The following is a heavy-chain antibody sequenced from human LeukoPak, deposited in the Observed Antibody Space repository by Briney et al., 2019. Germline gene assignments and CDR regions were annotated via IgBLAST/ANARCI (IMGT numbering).Heavy chain of an antibody. J-gene: IGHJ6*01. Sequence: GGSLRRSCAAAGFTCSSYAMHWVRQAPGKGLEYVSAISSNGGSTYYANSVKGRFTISRDNSKNTLYLQMGSLRAEDMAVYYCARGPWQDIVVVPAAMGGMDVWGQGTTVTVSS. D-gene: IGHD2-2*01. CDR1: GFTCSSYA. CDR3: ARGPWQDIVVVPAAMGGMDV. V-gene: IGHV3-64*01. CDR2: ISSNGGST.